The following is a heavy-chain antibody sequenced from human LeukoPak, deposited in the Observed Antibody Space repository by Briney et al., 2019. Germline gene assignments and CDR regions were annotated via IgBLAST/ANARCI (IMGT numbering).Heavy chain of an antibody. CDR1: GFTFGSYA. Sequence: GGSLRLSCASSGFTFGSYAMSWVRRAPGTGLEWVSGISGRGDTTYYADSVKGRFTISRDNSRKTLFLQMNTLTAGDTAVYYCGRVGLGYNYGPPDYWGLGTLVTVS. D-gene: IGHD5-18*01. V-gene: IGHV3-23*01. CDR3: GRVGLGYNYGPPDY. CDR2: ISGRGDTT. J-gene: IGHJ4*02.